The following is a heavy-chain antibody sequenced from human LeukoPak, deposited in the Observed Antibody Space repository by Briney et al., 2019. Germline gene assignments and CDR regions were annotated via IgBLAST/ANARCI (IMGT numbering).Heavy chain of an antibody. CDR3: ARGGGFPFGVVIIPLYYYGMDV. CDR1: GYTFTSYY. CDR2: INPSGGST. D-gene: IGHD3-3*01. Sequence: ASVNVSCKASGYTFTSYYMHWVRQAPGQGLEWMGIINPSGGSTSYARKFQGRVTMTRDTSTSTVYMELSSLRSEDTAVYYCARGGGFPFGVVIIPLYYYGMDVWGQGTTVTVSS. J-gene: IGHJ6*02. V-gene: IGHV1-46*01.